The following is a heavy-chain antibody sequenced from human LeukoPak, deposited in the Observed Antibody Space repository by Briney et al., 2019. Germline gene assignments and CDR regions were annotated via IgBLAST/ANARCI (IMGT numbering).Heavy chain of an antibody. CDR2: INHSGST. V-gene: IGHV4-34*01. CDR1: GGSFSGYY. J-gene: IGHJ4*02. CDR3: ASGYGDYVG. Sequence: PSETLSLTCAVYGGSFSGYYWSWIRQPPGKGLEWIGEINHSGSTNYNPSLKSRVTISVDTSKNQFSLKLSSVTAADTAAYYCASGYGDYVGWGQGTLVTVSS. D-gene: IGHD4-17*01.